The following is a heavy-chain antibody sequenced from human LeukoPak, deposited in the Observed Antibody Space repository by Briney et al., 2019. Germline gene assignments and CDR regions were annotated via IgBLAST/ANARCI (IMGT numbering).Heavy chain of an antibody. CDR1: GFTFSSYA. CDR3: AKDSSGWFVYQKHHDAFDI. CDR2: ISGSGGST. Sequence: PGGSLRLSCAASGFTFSSYAMSWVRQAPGKGLEWVSAISGSGGSTYNADSVKGRFTISRDNSKNTLYLQMNSLRAEDTAVYYCAKDSSGWFVYQKHHDAFDIWGQGTMVTVSS. D-gene: IGHD6-19*01. J-gene: IGHJ3*02. V-gene: IGHV3-23*01.